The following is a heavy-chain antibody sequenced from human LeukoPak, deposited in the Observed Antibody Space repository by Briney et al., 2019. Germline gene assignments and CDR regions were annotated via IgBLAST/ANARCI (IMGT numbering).Heavy chain of an antibody. V-gene: IGHV1-69*01. Sequence: SSVKVSCKASGGTFSSYAISWVRQAPGQGLEWMGGIIPIFGTANYAQKFQGRVTITADESTSTAYMELSSLRSEDTAVYYCASGNYDFWGGYPGHTLYWGQGTLVTVSS. CDR2: IIPIFGTA. J-gene: IGHJ4*02. CDR1: GGTFSSYA. CDR3: ASGNYDFWGGYPGHTLY. D-gene: IGHD3-3*01.